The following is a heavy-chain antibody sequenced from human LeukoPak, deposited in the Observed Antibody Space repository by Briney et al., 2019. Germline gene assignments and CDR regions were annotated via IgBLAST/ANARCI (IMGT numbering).Heavy chain of an antibody. V-gene: IGHV4-34*01. Sequence: SSETQSLTCTVAGGSISSYYWSWIRQPPGKGLEWIGEINHSGITNYNPSLKSRVTISVDTSKNQFSLKLSSVTAADTAVYYCARGGYFGSGSYFNSGSYYNYYFDPWGQGTLVTVSS. CDR3: ARGGYFGSGSYFNSGSYYNYYFDP. CDR1: GGSISSYY. CDR2: INHSGIT. D-gene: IGHD3-10*01. J-gene: IGHJ5*02.